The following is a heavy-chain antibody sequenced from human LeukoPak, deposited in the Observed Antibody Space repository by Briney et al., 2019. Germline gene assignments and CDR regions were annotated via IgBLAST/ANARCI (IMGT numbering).Heavy chain of an antibody. CDR1: GGSISSYY. J-gene: IGHJ4*02. CDR2: IYCTGST. Sequence: SETLSLTCTVSGGSISSYYWSWIRQPPGKGLEWIGYIYCTGSTNYNPSLKSRDTISLDTSKNQFSLKLSSVTAADTAVYYCARRGEIYCSSTSCYEGKYYFDYWGQGTLVTVSS. V-gene: IGHV4-59*01. D-gene: IGHD2-2*01. CDR3: ARRGEIYCSSTSCYEGKYYFDY.